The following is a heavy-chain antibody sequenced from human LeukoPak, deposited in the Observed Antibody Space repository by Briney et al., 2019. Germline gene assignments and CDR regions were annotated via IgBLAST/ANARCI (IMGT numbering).Heavy chain of an antibody. V-gene: IGHV4-39*07. Sequence: PSETLSLTCSVSGDSISSSSYCWGWIRQTPGKGLEWIASIYYSGSTEYNPSLQSRVTISVDTSRNEFSLKLRSVTAADTAVYFCARRFDSRSNWFDPWGQGTLVTVSS. CDR1: GDSISSSSYC. D-gene: IGHD3-16*01. J-gene: IGHJ5*02. CDR3: ARRFDSRSNWFDP. CDR2: IYYSGST.